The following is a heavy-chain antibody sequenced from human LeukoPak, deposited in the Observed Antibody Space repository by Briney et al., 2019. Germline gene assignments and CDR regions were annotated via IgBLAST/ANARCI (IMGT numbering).Heavy chain of an antibody. CDR2: ISAYNGNT. V-gene: IGHV1-18*01. CDR3: ARDTIQYYYDSSGYGVDAFDI. Sequence: GASVKVSCKASGYTFTSYGISWVRQAPGQGPEWMGWISAYNGNTNYAQKLQGRVTMTTDTSTSTAYMELRSLRSDDTAVYYCARDTIQYYYDSSGYGVDAFDIWGQGTMVTVSS. CDR1: GYTFTSYG. D-gene: IGHD3-22*01. J-gene: IGHJ3*02.